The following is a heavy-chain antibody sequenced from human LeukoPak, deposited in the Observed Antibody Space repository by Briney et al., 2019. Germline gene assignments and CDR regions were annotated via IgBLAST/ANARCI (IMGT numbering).Heavy chain of an antibody. V-gene: IGHV3-23*01. CDR1: GFTFRNYA. J-gene: IGHJ4*02. CDR2: ITNSGGDT. D-gene: IGHD6-19*01. Sequence: GGSLRLSCAASGFTFRNYAMSWVRQAPQKGLEWVSGITNSGGDTYYADSVKGRFTISRDNSKNTLYLQMNSLRAEDTAVYYCAGEIRSSGSDDYWGQGTLVTVSS. CDR3: AGEIRSSGSDDY.